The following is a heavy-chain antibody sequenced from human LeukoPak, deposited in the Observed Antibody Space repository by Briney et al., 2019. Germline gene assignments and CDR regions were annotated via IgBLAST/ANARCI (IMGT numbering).Heavy chain of an antibody. CDR1: GFTFSDYY. CDR3: AREMDTAMAYFDY. J-gene: IGHJ4*02. D-gene: IGHD5-18*01. Sequence: PGGSLRLSCAASGFTFSDYYMSWIRQAPGKGLEWVSYISSSGSNIYYADSVKGRFTISRDNAKNSLYLQMNSLRAEDTAVYYCAREMDTAMAYFDYWGQGTLVTVSS. CDR2: ISSSGSNI. V-gene: IGHV3-11*01.